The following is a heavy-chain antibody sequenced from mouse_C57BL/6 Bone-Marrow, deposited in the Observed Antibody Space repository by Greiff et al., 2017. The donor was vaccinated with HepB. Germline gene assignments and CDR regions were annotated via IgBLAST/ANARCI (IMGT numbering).Heavy chain of an antibody. CDR2: IYPRSGNT. V-gene: IGHV1-81*01. CDR3: ARGPYYYGSSYDYFDY. Sequence: VKLVESGAELARPGASVKLSCKASGYTFTSYGISWVKQRTGQGLEWIGEIYPRSGNTYYNEKFKGKATLTADKSLSTAYMDLRSLTSEDSAVYFCARGPYYYGSSYDYFDYWGQGTTLTVSS. J-gene: IGHJ2*01. D-gene: IGHD1-1*01. CDR1: GYTFTSYG.